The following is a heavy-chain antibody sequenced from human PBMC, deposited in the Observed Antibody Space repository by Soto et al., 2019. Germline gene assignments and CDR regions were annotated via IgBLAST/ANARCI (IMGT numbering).Heavy chain of an antibody. Sequence: VLLVESGGGLEQPGRSLRLSCALSGFNFGNYAMHWVRQAPGKGLEWVAAINWNSDKVAYAGSVLGRFTIFRDSAKNSLHLQMNDLTTEDAALYYCANDIGGSPYYIDSWCQGILVTVSS. CDR2: INWNSDKV. V-gene: IGHV3-9*01. CDR3: ANDIGGSPYYIDS. D-gene: IGHD6-6*01. CDR1: GFNFGNYA. J-gene: IGHJ4*02.